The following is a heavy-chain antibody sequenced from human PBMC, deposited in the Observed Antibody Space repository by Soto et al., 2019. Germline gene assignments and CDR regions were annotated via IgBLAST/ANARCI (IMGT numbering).Heavy chain of an antibody. CDR3: VKNYYFDY. D-gene: IGHD1-7*01. Sequence: GGSLRLSCAASGFTFSSYAMSWVRQAPGEGLAWVSSITTSGDRTYYADSVKGRFTISRDNSKNTLSLHMTSLRAEDTAVYYCVKNYYFDYWGQGALVTVSS. CDR2: ITTSGDRT. J-gene: IGHJ4*02. CDR1: GFTFSSYA. V-gene: IGHV3-23*01.